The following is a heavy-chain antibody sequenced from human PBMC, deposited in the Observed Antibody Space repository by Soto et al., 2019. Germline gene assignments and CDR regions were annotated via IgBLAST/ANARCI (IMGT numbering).Heavy chain of an antibody. CDR1: GGSFTDYY. CDR3: ARDKVSSCGGDCPIDY. V-gene: IGHV4-34*01. CDR2: TNHSGSP. J-gene: IGHJ4*02. Sequence: PSETLSLTCVVSGGSFTDYYWTWIRQSPEKGLYCIAETNHSGSPNYNPSLKSRVTISVDTSKNQFSLNLTSVTAEDTAVYYCARDKVSSCGGDCPIDYWGQRTLVTVSS. D-gene: IGHD2-21*02.